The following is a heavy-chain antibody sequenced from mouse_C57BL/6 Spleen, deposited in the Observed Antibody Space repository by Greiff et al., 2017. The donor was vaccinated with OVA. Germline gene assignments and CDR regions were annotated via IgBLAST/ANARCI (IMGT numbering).Heavy chain of an antibody. V-gene: IGHV1-59*01. CDR2: IDPSDSYT. D-gene: IGHD3-1*01. CDR3: ARSGYGGYFDY. Sequence: VQLQQSGAELVRPGPSVKLSCKASGYTFTSYWMHWVKQRPGQGLEWIGVIDPSDSYTNYNQKFKGKATLTVDTSSSTAYMQLSSLTSEDSAVYYCARSGYGGYFDYWGQGTTLTVSS. CDR1: GYTFTSYW. J-gene: IGHJ2*01.